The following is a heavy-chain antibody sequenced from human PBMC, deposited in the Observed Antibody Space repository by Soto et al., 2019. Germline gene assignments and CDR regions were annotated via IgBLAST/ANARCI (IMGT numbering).Heavy chain of an antibody. CDR3: ARAAAVGATWSFDY. CDR2: IYYIGST. CDR1: GGSISSGGYY. V-gene: IGHV4-31*03. D-gene: IGHD1-26*01. J-gene: IGHJ4*02. Sequence: QVQLQESGPGLVQPSQTLSLTCTVSGGSISSGGYYWSWIRQHPGKGLEWIGYIYYIGSTYYNPSLKHRITMSVDTSKNQLALILSSVTAADTALYYCARAAAVGATWSFDYWGQGILVPVSS.